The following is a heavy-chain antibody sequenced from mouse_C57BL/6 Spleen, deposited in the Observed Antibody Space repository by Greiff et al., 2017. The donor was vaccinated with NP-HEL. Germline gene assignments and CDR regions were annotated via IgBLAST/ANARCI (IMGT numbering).Heavy chain of an antibody. CDR3: TFDYSRDYAMDY. CDR2: IDPEDGDT. CDR1: GFNIKDYY. Sequence: VHVKQSGAELVRPGASVKLSCTASGFNIKDYYMHWVKQRPEQGLEWIGRIDPEDGDTEYAPKFQGKATMTADTSSNTGYLQLSSLTSEDTAVYYCTFDYSRDYAMDYWGQGTSVTVSS. J-gene: IGHJ4*01. V-gene: IGHV14-1*01. D-gene: IGHD2-4*01.